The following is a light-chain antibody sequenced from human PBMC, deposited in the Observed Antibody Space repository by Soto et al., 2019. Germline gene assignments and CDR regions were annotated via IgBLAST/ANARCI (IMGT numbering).Light chain of an antibody. CDR1: SSDVGGYNY. Sequence: QSALTQPASVSGSPGQSITISCTGTSSDVGGYNYVSWYQQHPGKAPKLMIYDVSNRPSGVSNRFSGSKSGNTASLTISGRQAADEAAYYCSSYTSSSTYVFGTGTKVTVL. CDR2: DVS. J-gene: IGLJ1*01. CDR3: SSYTSSSTYV. V-gene: IGLV2-14*01.